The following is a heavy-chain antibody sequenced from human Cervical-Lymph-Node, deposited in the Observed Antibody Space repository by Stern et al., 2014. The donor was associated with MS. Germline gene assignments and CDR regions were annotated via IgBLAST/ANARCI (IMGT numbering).Heavy chain of an antibody. J-gene: IGHJ6*02. CDR2: IKQDGSET. CDR3: ATYPGSSWYVYYDMDV. CDR1: GFTFSGYW. V-gene: IGHV3-7*01. Sequence: EVHLVESGGGLVQPGGSLRLSCEGSGFTFSGYWMSWVRQAPGKGLEWVANIKQDGSETYYVDSVKGRFTVSRDNAKNSLHLQMNSLRAEDTAVYYCATYPGSSWYVYYDMDVWGQGTTVTVSS. D-gene: IGHD6-13*01.